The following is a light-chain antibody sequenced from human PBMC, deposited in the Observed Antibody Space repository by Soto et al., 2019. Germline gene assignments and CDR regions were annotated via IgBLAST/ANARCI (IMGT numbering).Light chain of an antibody. CDR1: QSITSY. J-gene: IGKJ4*02. CDR3: QQGYSGPLT. V-gene: IGKV1-39*01. Sequence: IQMTQSPSSLSASVGDRVTITCRAIQSITSYLNWYQQKPGKAPKLLIYAASTLQSGVTSRFSGSGSGTEFTLTISSLQPEDFASYYCQQGYSGPLTFGGGTKVEIK. CDR2: AAS.